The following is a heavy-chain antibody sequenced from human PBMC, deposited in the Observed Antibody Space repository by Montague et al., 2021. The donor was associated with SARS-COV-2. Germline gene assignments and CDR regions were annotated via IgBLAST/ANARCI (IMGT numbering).Heavy chain of an antibody. J-gene: IGHJ6*02. CDR2: IDNSGST. V-gene: IGHV4-4*09. D-gene: IGHD1-20*01. CDR1: GDSIRESH. CDR3: ARLTGSRVYYYHYGLDV. Sequence: SETLSLTCTVSGDSIRESHWSWIRQPPGKGLEWIGYIDNSGSTNXNPALESRVTLIVSASNNQFYLTLRSVTAADTAVYYCARLTGSRVYYYHYGLDVWGQGTTVTVSS.